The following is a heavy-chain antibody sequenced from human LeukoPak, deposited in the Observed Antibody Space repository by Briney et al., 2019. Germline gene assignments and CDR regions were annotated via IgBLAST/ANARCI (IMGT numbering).Heavy chain of an antibody. CDR3: ATGSDCSSTSCQDGFDY. CDR1: GGSTSIYY. V-gene: IGHV4-59*01. Sequence: SETLSLTCTVSGGSTSIYYWNWIRQPPGKGLEWIGYIEHSGSTYYNPSLESRVTVAVDTSKNQIFLRLNSVTPADTAVYYCATGSDCSSTSCQDGFDYWGQGTLVTVSS. CDR2: IEHSGST. D-gene: IGHD2-2*01. J-gene: IGHJ4*02.